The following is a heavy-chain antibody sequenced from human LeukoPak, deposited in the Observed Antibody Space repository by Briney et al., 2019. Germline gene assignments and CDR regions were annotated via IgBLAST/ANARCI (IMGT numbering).Heavy chain of an antibody. CDR1: GFTFSSYA. J-gene: IGHJ4*02. CDR2: ISGSGGST. Sequence: TGGSLRLSCAASGFTFSSYAMSWVRLAPGKGLEWVSAISGSGGSTYYADSVKGRFTISRDNSKNTLYLQMNSLRAEDTAVYYCAKSAEHGGYFDYWGQGTLVTVSS. V-gene: IGHV3-23*01. D-gene: IGHD1-26*01. CDR3: AKSAEHGGYFDY.